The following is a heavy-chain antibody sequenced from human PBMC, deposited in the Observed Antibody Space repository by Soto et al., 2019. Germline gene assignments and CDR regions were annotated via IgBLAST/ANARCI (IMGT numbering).Heavy chain of an antibody. D-gene: IGHD2-21*02. CDR1: GGTFSSYT. V-gene: IGHV1-69*02. CDR2: IIPILGIA. CDR3: ARAGGGDFAAGYFDY. Sequence: QVQLVQSGAEVKKPGSSVKVSCKASGGTFSSYTISWVRQAPGQGLEWMGRIIPILGIANYAQKFQGRVTITADKSTSTAYMERSSLRSDDTAVYYCARAGGGDFAAGYFDYWGQGTLVTVSS. J-gene: IGHJ4*02.